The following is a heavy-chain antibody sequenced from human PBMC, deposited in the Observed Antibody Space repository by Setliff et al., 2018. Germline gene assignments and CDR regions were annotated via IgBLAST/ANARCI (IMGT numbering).Heavy chain of an antibody. CDR3: ARGGPGVVIMPAAKLFDY. J-gene: IGHJ4*02. CDR1: GYTFTGYY. V-gene: IGHV1-2*06. CDR2: INPNSGGT. Sequence: ASVKVSCKASGYTFTGYYTHWVRQAPGQGLEWMGRINPNSGGTNYAQKFQGRVTMTWDTSISTAYMELSRLRSDDTAVYYCARGGPGVVIMPAAKLFDYWGQGTLVTVSS. D-gene: IGHD2-2*01.